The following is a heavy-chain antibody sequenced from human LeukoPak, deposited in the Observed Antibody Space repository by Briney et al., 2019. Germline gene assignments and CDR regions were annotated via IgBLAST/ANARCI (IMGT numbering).Heavy chain of an antibody. CDR2: INPNSGGT. D-gene: IGHD6-6*01. Sequence: ASVKVSCKASGYTFTGYYMHWVRQAPGQGLEWMGWINPNSGGTNYAQKFQGRVTMTRDTSISTAYMELSRLRSDDTAVYYCEREGGIAARPGVYYYYMDVWGKGTTVTVSS. CDR3: EREGGIAARPGVYYYYMDV. J-gene: IGHJ6*03. V-gene: IGHV1-2*02. CDR1: GYTFTGYY.